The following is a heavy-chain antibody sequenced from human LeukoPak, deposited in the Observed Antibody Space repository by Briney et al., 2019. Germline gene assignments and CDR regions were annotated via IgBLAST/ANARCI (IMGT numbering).Heavy chain of an antibody. D-gene: IGHD4/OR15-4a*01. J-gene: IGHJ1*01. Sequence: PGGSLRLSCAASGFTFSSYAMSWVRQAPGKGLEWVSAISGSGGSTYYAVSVKGRFTISRDNSKNTLHLQMNSLTAEDTAVYYCARSGFYGGNPSDYFQHWGQGTLVTVSS. V-gene: IGHV3-23*01. CDR2: ISGSGGST. CDR1: GFTFSSYA. CDR3: ARSGFYGGNPSDYFQH.